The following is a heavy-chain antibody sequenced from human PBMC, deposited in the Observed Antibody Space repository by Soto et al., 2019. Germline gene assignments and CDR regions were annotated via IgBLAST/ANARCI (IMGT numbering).Heavy chain of an antibody. D-gene: IGHD3-10*01. V-gene: IGHV3-13*01. Sequence: SGVSLRLSCKASGFTFFTYDMHWVRQLPGEGLEWVSGIGTVGNTDYLGSVKGRFTISRDNAQGYVYLDMDDLRAGDTAVSFCVRRLSLSYGPSGMDVWVPETTVTVSS. CDR1: GFTFFTYD. CDR3: VRRLSLSYGPSGMDV. J-gene: IGHJ6*02. CDR2: IGTVGNT.